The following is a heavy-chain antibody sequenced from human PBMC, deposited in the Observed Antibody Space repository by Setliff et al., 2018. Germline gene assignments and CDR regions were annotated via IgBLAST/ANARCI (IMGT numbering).Heavy chain of an antibody. V-gene: IGHV4-4*07. CDR1: GASVINYY. D-gene: IGHD4-17*01. J-gene: IGHJ1*01. Sequence: PSETLSLTCNVYGASVINYYWSWIRQSAGEGLEWLGRIYSDGRSSYNPSLKSRISMSLDASKNEIFLKMSSLTAADTARYYCVRVGREYGDSGGHDAFRNWGQGKMVTVSS. CDR3: VRVGREYGDSGGHDAFRN. CDR2: IYSDGRS.